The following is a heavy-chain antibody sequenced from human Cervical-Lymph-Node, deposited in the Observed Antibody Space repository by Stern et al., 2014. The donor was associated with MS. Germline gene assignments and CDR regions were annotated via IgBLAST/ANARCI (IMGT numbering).Heavy chain of an antibody. Sequence: QVQLVQSGAEVKKPGSSVKVSCKASGGTFSSYAISWVRQAPGQGLEWMGGIIPIFGTANYAQKFQGRVTITADESTSTAYMELSCLRSEDTAVYYCARGSGKGVAGSYYYGMDVWGQGTTVTVSS. J-gene: IGHJ6*02. CDR3: ARGSGKGVAGSYYYGMDV. CDR2: IIPIFGTA. D-gene: IGHD6-19*01. V-gene: IGHV1-69*01. CDR1: GGTFSSYA.